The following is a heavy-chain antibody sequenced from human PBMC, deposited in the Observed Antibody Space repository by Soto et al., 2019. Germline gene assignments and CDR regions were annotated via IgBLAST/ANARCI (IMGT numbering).Heavy chain of an antibody. CDR3: AKGALSTYGMDV. Sequence: GGSVRLSCAASGFTFSSNSMTWVRQAPGQGLEWVSSISRSGDNILYAASAKGRFSISRDNSKNTLYLQMNSLSAEDTAVYYCAKGALSTYGMDVWGQGTTVTVSS. V-gene: IGHV3-23*01. CDR1: GFTFSSNS. CDR2: ISRSGDNI. J-gene: IGHJ6*02.